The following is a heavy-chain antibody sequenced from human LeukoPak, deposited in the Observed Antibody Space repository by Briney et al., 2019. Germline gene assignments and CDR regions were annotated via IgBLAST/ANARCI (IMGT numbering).Heavy chain of an antibody. V-gene: IGHV4-59*01. D-gene: IGHD3-22*01. CDR1: GGSISGSY. CDR3: ARIFTDSGSYYSEY. Sequence: SETLSLTCTVSGGSISGSYWSWIRQPPGKGLEWIGYIYSSGSTNYNPALKSRVTISVDTSKKQFSLKLKSVTTADTAVYYCARIFTDSGSYYSEYWGQGTLVTVSS. J-gene: IGHJ4*02. CDR2: IYSSGST.